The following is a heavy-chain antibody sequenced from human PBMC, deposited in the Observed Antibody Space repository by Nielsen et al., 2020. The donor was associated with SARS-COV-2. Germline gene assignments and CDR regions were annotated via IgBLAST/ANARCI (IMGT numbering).Heavy chain of an antibody. D-gene: IGHD3-22*01. V-gene: IGHV3-30-3*01. CDR1: GFNFRSYA. CDR2: ISYDGSNK. CDR3: AKGSLYYYDSSGYPMN. Sequence: GESLKISCAASGFNFRSYAMHWVRQAPGKGLEWVAVISYDGSNKYYADSVKGRFTISRDNSKNTLYLQMNSLRAEDTAVYYFAKGSLYYYDSSGYPMNWGQGTLVTVSS. J-gene: IGHJ4*02.